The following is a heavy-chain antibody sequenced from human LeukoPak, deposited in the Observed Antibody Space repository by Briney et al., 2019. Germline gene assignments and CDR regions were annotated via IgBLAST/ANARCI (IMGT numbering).Heavy chain of an antibody. J-gene: IGHJ3*02. Sequence: SETPSLTCAVHGGSFSGYYWSWIRQPPRKGLEWIGEINHSGSTNYNPSLKSRVTISVDTSKNQFSLKLSSVTAADTAVYYCARETRGLIVVVSRGAFDIWGQGTMVTVSS. D-gene: IGHD2-15*01. CDR3: ARETRGLIVVVSRGAFDI. V-gene: IGHV4-34*01. CDR1: GGSFSGYY. CDR2: INHSGST.